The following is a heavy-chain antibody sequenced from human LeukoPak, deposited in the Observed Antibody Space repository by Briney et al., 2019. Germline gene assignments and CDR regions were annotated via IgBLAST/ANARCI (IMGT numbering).Heavy chain of an antibody. Sequence: SETLSLTCTVSGGSISSYYWSWIRQPPGKGLEWIGYIYYSGSTNYNPSLKSRVTISVDTSKNQFSLKLSSVTAADTAVYYCARAFRYYDSSGFQFGAFDNWGQGTMVTVSS. CDR1: GGSISSYY. V-gene: IGHV4-59*01. D-gene: IGHD3-22*01. CDR2: IYYSGST. CDR3: ARAFRYYDSSGFQFGAFDN. J-gene: IGHJ3*02.